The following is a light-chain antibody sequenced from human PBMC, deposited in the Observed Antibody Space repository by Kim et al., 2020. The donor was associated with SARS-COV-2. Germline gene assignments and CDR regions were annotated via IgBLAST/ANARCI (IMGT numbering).Light chain of an antibody. CDR1: NSNIGNNA. Sequence: QRVTISWSGSNSNIGNNAVNWYQQLPGKAPRLLCYYDDLLPSGVSDRLSGSKSGTAASLAISGLQSEDEADYNCAARDDRLNGVVFGGGTQLTVL. J-gene: IGLJ2*01. V-gene: IGLV1-36*01. CDR3: AARDDRLNGVV. CDR2: YDD.